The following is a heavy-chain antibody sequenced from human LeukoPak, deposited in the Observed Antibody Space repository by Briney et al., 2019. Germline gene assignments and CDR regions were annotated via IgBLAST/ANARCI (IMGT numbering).Heavy chain of an antibody. CDR3: AKDWASSGWSHFDY. D-gene: IGHD6-13*01. CDR2: ISGSGDNT. CDR1: DFTFSIYA. V-gene: IGHV3-23*01. J-gene: IGHJ4*02. Sequence: GGSLRLSCAASDFTFSIYAMSWVRQAPGKGLEWVSAISGSGDNTYYADSVKGRFTVSRDNSKNTLYLRMNSLRAEDTAVHYCAKDWASSGWSHFDYWGQGTLVTVSS.